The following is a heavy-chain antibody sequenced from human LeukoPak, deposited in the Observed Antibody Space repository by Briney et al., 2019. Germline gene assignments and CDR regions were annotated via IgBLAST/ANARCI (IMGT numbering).Heavy chain of an antibody. Sequence: SETLSLTCAVYGGSFSGYYWSWIRQPPGKGLEWIGEINHSGSTNYNPSLKSRVTISVDTSKNQFSLKLSSVTAADTAVYYCARAYYDFWSGYLTPLFSDYWGQGTLVTVSS. D-gene: IGHD3-3*01. CDR3: ARAYYDFWSGYLTPLFSDY. CDR1: GGSFSGYY. CDR2: INHSGST. J-gene: IGHJ4*02. V-gene: IGHV4-34*01.